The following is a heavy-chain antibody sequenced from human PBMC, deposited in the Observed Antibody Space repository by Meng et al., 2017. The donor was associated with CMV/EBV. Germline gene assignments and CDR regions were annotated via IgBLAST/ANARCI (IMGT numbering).Heavy chain of an antibody. Sequence: GESLKISCAASGFTFSSYGMHWVRQAPGKGLEWVAFIRYDGSNKYYADSVKGRFTISRDNSKNTLYLQMNSLRAEDTAVYYCARAGYSSSWYADKYNWFDPWGQGTLVTVSS. J-gene: IGHJ5*02. CDR2: IRYDGSNK. CDR1: GFTFSSYG. V-gene: IGHV3-30*02. D-gene: IGHD6-13*01. CDR3: ARAGYSSSWYADKYNWFDP.